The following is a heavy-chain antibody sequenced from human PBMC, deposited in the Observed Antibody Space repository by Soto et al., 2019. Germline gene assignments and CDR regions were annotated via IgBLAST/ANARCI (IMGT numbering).Heavy chain of an antibody. CDR1: GFTFSSYA. J-gene: IGHJ4*02. Sequence: EVQLLESGGGLVQPGGSLRLSCAASGFTFSSYAMNWVRQAPGKGLEWVSVISGSGGSTYYADSVKGRFTISRDNSKNTLYLQMNSLRGEDTAVYYCASRSSGGYLGYWGQGTLVTVSS. V-gene: IGHV3-23*01. CDR2: ISGSGGST. D-gene: IGHD6-19*01. CDR3: ASRSSGGYLGY.